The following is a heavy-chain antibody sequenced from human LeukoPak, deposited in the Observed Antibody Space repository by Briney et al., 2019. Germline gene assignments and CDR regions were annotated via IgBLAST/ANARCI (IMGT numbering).Heavy chain of an antibody. CDR2: ITSSSSTI. CDR1: GFIFTSYS. V-gene: IGHV3-48*01. Sequence: GGSLRLSCAASGFIFTSYSMNWVRQAPGKGLEWVSYITSSSSTIYYADSVKGRFTISRDNAKNSLYLQMNSLRAEDTAVYYCARRSAAKDAFDIWGQGTKVTVSS. J-gene: IGHJ3*02. CDR3: ARRSAAKDAFDI. D-gene: IGHD6-25*01.